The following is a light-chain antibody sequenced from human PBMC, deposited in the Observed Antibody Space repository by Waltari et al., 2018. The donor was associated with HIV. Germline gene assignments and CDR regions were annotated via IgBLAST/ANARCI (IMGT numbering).Light chain of an antibody. Sequence: SSLSASVGDRVTISCRTSQYVNTYLNWYQQRPGEAPKLLIYTASTLQSGVPSRFSGSGSGTDFTLTINNLQPEDSATYYCQQSFNNPRAFGQGTKVEI. J-gene: IGKJ1*01. V-gene: IGKV1-39*01. CDR2: TAS. CDR3: QQSFNNPRA. CDR1: QYVNTY.